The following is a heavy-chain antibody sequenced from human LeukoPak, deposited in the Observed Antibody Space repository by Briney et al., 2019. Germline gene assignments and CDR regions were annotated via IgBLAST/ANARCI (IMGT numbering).Heavy chain of an antibody. CDR1: GYTFTSYY. Sequence: ASVKVSCKASGYTFTSYYMHWVRQAPGQGLEWMGWINPNSGGTNYAQKFQGRVTMTRDTSISTAYMELSRLRSDDTAVYYCARAESVVVPAALKFDYWGQGTLVTVSS. CDR3: ARAESVVVPAALKFDY. V-gene: IGHV1-2*02. J-gene: IGHJ4*02. D-gene: IGHD2-2*01. CDR2: INPNSGGT.